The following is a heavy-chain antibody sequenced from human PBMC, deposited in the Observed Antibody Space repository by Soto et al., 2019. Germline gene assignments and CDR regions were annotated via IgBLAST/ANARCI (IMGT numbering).Heavy chain of an antibody. J-gene: IGHJ5*02. Sequence: VTSEASRYTNTSYCISSLCHAHGQRHERMGWISAYNGNTNYAQKLQGRVTMTTDTSTSTAYMELRSLRSDDTAVYYCVIWGPSSIVATVQNWFDLWGQGTLVTVSS. CDR3: VIWGPSSIVATVQNWFDL. CDR2: ISAYNGNT. CDR1: RYTNTSYC. V-gene: IGHV1-18*01. D-gene: IGHD5-12*01.